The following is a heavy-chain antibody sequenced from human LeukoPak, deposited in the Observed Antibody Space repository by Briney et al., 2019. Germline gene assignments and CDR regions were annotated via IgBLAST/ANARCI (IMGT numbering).Heavy chain of an antibody. D-gene: IGHD5-18*01. CDR1: GFTLSNNA. J-gene: IGHJ4*02. CDR2: ISHNGGIT. Sequence: PGGSLRLSCAASGFTLSNNAMTWVPQAPGKGWEGVLGISHNGGITHNADSVKGRFTISRDSSKSTLYLQMNSLRAEDTAVYYCAKGSLQLPGYNGYWGQGTLVTVSS. V-gene: IGHV3-23*01. CDR3: AKGSLQLPGYNGY.